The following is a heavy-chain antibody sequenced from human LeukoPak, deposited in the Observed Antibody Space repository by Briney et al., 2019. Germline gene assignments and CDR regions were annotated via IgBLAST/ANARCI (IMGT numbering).Heavy chain of an antibody. Sequence: PGGSLRLSCAASGFTFSSYGMSWVRQAPGKGLEWVSAISGSGGSTYYADSVKGRFTISRDNSKNTLYLQMNSLRAEDTAVYYCASATIFGVVIYYWGQGTLVTVSS. J-gene: IGHJ4*02. CDR3: ASATIFGVVIYY. CDR1: GFTFSSYG. D-gene: IGHD3-3*01. V-gene: IGHV3-23*01. CDR2: ISGSGGST.